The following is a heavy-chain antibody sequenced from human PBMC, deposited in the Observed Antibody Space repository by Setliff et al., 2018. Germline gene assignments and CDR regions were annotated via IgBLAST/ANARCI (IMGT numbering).Heavy chain of an antibody. D-gene: IGHD3-22*01. CDR2: IQQDGSEK. J-gene: IGHJ6*03. V-gene: IGHV3-7*03. CDR3: AKRDYYDSSGYLLPYMDV. Sequence: HPGGSLRLSCAASGFAFSYYWMSWVRQAPGKGLEWVANIQQDGSEKYHVDSVMGRFTISRDNAKNTLDLQMNSLRAEDTAVYYCAKRDYYDSSGYLLPYMDVWGKGTTVTVSS. CDR1: GFAFSYYW.